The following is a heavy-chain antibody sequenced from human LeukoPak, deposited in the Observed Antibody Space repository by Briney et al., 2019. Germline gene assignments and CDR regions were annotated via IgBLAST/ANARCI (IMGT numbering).Heavy chain of an antibody. Sequence: SGPTLVKPTQTLTLTCTFSGFSLSTSGVGVGWIRQPPGKALEWLALIYWNDDKRYSPSLKSRLTITKDTSKNQVVLTMTNMDPVDTATYYCARWYYDILTGYYWFDYWGQGTLVTVSS. CDR2: IYWNDDK. CDR1: GFSLSTSGVG. V-gene: IGHV2-5*01. J-gene: IGHJ5*01. CDR3: ARWYYDILTGYYWFDY. D-gene: IGHD3-9*01.